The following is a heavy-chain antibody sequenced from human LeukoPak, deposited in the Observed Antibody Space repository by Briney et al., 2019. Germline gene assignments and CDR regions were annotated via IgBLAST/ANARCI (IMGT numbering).Heavy chain of an antibody. CDR3: ARDRRYYDSSGYYYLFDY. V-gene: IGHV4-4*02. Sequence: SGTLSLTCAVSGGSISSSNWWSWVRQPPGKGLEWIGEIYHSGSTNYNPSLKSRVTISVDKSKNQFSLKLSSVTAADTAVYYCARDRRYYDSSGYYYLFDYWGQGTLVTVSS. D-gene: IGHD3-22*01. J-gene: IGHJ4*02. CDR1: GGSISSSNW. CDR2: IYHSGST.